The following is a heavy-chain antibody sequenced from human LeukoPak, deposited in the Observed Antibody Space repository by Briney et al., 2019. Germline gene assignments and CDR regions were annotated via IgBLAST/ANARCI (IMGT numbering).Heavy chain of an antibody. CDR2: ISAYNGNT. J-gene: IGHJ6*02. Sequence: APVKVSCKASGYTFTSYGISWVRQAPGQGLEWMGWISAYNGNTNYAQKLQGRVTMTTDTSTSTAYMELRSLRSDDTAVYYCARDRSGWNYYGSGSYYKAPRDYYGMDVWGQGTTVTVSS. D-gene: IGHD3-10*01. CDR1: GYTFTSYG. CDR3: ARDRSGWNYYGSGSYYKAPRDYYGMDV. V-gene: IGHV1-18*01.